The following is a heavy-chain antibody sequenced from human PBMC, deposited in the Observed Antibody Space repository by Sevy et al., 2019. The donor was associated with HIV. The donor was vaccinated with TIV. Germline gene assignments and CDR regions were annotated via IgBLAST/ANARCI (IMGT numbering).Heavy chain of an antibody. D-gene: IGHD3-10*01. CDR2: ISYDGSNK. CDR1: GFTFRSYA. Sequence: GGSLRLSCAASGFTFRSYAMHWVRQAPGKGLEWVAVISYDGSNKYYADSVKGRFTISRDNSKNTLYLQMNSLRAEDTAVYYCARDGKKTEVRGVISRIAIPRTDYWGQGTLVTVSS. J-gene: IGHJ4*02. CDR3: ARDGKKTEVRGVISRIAIPRTDY. V-gene: IGHV3-30-3*01.